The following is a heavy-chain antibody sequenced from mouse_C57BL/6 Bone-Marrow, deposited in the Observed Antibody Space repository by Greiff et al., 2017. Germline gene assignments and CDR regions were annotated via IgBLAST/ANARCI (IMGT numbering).Heavy chain of an antibody. CDR1: GFNITDDY. V-gene: IGHV14-4*01. Sequence: VQLKESGAELVRPGASVKLSCTASGFNITDDYMHWVKQRPEQGLEWIGWIDPENGDTEYASKFQGKATITADTSSNTAYLQLSSLTSEDTAVYYCTTYATTVAYYCDYWGQGTTLTVSS. J-gene: IGHJ2*01. CDR2: IDPENGDT. D-gene: IGHD1-1*01. CDR3: TTYATTVAYYCDY.